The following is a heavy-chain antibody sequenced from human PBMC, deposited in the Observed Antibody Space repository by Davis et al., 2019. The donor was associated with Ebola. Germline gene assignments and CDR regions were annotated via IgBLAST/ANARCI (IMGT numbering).Heavy chain of an antibody. CDR2: INPKEGTT. D-gene: IGHD3-10*01. Sequence: ASVKVSCKTSGYSFTNYYVYWVRQAPGQGLEWMGRINPKEGTTTFAQKFQGRVIVTRDRSTSTVYMEMNSLKYDDSAVYYCATGANMDFWGQGTTVTVSS. CDR3: ATGANMDF. J-gene: IGHJ6*02. CDR1: GYSFTNYY. V-gene: IGHV1-46*01.